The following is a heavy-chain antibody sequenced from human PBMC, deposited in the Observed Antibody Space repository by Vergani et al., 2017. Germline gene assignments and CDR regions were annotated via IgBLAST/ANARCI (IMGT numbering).Heavy chain of an antibody. CDR1: GGSISPYY. D-gene: IGHD6-19*01. CDR2: ISASGNA. CDR3: ARRSGGYSGGKVHPLRTAFDV. V-gene: IGHV4-4*07. Sequence: QVQLQESGPGLVKPSETLSLTCIVSGGSISPYYWSWIRQPAGKGLEWLGHISASGNASHSPSLKTRVSMSVDTSKNQFSLTVTSVTAADTAIYFCARRSGGYSGGKVHPLRTAFDVWGHGTVVTVSS. J-gene: IGHJ3*01.